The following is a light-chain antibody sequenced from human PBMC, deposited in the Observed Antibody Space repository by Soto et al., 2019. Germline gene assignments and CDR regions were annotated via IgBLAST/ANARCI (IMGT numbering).Light chain of an antibody. CDR2: DVS. CDR1: SSDVGGYNY. V-gene: IGLV2-14*01. J-gene: IGLJ3*02. Sequence: QSALTQPASVSGSPGQSITISCTGTSSDVGGYNYVSWYQQHPGKAPKLMIYDVSNRPSGVSNRFSGSKSGNTASLTISGLQAEDEADYYCSSYTSSSLWVFDGGTKLTVL. CDR3: SSYTSSSLWV.